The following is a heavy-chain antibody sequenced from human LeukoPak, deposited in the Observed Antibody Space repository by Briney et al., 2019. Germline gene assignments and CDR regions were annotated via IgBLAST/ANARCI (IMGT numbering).Heavy chain of an antibody. V-gene: IGHV3-7*01. Sequence: GGSLRLSCAASGFTFSQYWMSWVRQAPGKGLEWVANIKHDGSEKQDGSEKNYVDSVKGRFTISRDNAKNSLYLQMNSLRAEDTAVYYCARSGRGVDSFYFYTDVWGKGTTVTVSS. CDR2: IKHDGSEKQDGSEK. CDR3: ARSGRGVDSFYFYTDV. J-gene: IGHJ6*03. D-gene: IGHD3-10*01. CDR1: GFTFSQYW.